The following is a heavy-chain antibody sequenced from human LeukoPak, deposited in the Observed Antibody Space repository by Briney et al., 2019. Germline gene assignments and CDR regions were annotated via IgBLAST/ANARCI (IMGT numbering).Heavy chain of an antibody. D-gene: IGHD3-9*01. V-gene: IGHV4-38-2*02. Sequence: PSETLSLTCTVSGGSISSGYYWGWIRQPPGKGLEWIGIIYHSGRTYCNPSLKSRVTISVDTSKNQFSLKLNSVTAADSAVYYCARRTTYFGWRPSESPSCFDYWGQGTLVAVSS. CDR3: ARRTTYFGWRPSESPSCFDY. J-gene: IGHJ4*02. CDR1: GGSISSGYY. CDR2: IYHSGRT.